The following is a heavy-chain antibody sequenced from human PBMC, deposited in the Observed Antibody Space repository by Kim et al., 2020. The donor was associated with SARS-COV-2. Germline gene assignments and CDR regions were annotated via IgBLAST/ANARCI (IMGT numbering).Heavy chain of an antibody. Sequence: ASVKVSCKASGYTFTDYFMHWVRQAPGQGLEWMGRISPKSGGTNYAQKFQGRVTMTMDASVTTVYMELSSLRSDDSVVYYCARGNSGNNDYWGQGTLVTV. CDR2: ISPKSGGT. CDR3: ARGNSGNNDY. J-gene: IGHJ4*02. V-gene: IGHV1-2*05. CDR1: GYTFTDYF. D-gene: IGHD1-26*01.